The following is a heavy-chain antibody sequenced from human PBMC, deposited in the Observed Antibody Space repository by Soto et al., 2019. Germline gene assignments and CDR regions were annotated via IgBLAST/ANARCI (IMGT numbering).Heavy chain of an antibody. V-gene: IGHV1-18*01. CDR3: AKELNTDSSAYYSFAY. CDR1: GYNFTAYG. D-gene: IGHD3-22*01. CDR2: VSTNNADT. Sequence: ASVKVSCKTSGYNFTAYGLAWLRQAPGQRPEWMGWVSTNNADTNYAQKFQGRVTMTTDKSTTTTYMELRSLRSDDTAVYYCAKELNTDSSAYYSFAYWGQGTLVTVSS. J-gene: IGHJ4*02.